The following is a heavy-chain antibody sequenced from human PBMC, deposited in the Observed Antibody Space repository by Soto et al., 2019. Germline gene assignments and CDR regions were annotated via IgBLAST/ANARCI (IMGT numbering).Heavy chain of an antibody. CDR1: GFTFSSYA. CDR2: ISYDGSNK. Sequence: GGSLRLSCAASGFTFSSYAMHWVRQAPGKGLEWVAVISYDGSNKYYADSVKGRFTISRDNSKNTLYLQMNSLRAEDTAVYYCAGKVTRPSYYFDHWGQGALVTVSS. J-gene: IGHJ4*02. V-gene: IGHV3-30-3*01. D-gene: IGHD2-21*02. CDR3: AGKVTRPSYYFDH.